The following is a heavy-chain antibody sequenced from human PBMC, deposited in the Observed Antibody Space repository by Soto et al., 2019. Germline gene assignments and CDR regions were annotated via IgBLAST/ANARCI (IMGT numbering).Heavy chain of an antibody. J-gene: IGHJ4*02. CDR2: ISSAGNKK. V-gene: IGHV3-30-3*01. CDR1: GFSFGSHA. CDR3: ARESEDLTSNFDY. Sequence: PGGSLRLSCAASGFSFGSHAMHWVRQVPGKGLEWVAVISSAGNKKDYADSVKGRFTISRDNSKNTLYLQMNSLRADDTAVYHCARESEDLTSNFDYWGQGTLVTVSS.